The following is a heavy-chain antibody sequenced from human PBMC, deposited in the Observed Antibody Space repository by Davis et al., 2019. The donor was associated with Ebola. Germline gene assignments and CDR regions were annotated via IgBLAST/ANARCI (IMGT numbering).Heavy chain of an antibody. Sequence: AASVKVSCKASGYTFTSYDINWVRQATGQGLEWMGWMNPNSGNTGYAQKFQGRVTMTRNTSISTAYMELSSLRSEDTAVYYCAREPWSGYYNPFDYWGQGTLVTVSS. J-gene: IGHJ4*02. V-gene: IGHV1-8*01. CDR2: MNPNSGNT. CDR1: GYTFTSYD. D-gene: IGHD3-3*01. CDR3: AREPWSGYYNPFDY.